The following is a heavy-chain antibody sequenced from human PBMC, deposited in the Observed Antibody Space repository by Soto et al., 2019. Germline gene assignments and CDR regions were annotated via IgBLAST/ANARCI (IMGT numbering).Heavy chain of an antibody. CDR2: INHSGST. CDR1: GGSFIGYY. D-gene: IGHD3-10*01. Sequence: SDTLSLTCAVYGGSFIGYYWSWIRQPPGKGLEWIGEINHSGSTNYNPSLKSRVTISVDTSKNQFSLKLSSVTAADTAVYYCARRRITMVRGVIYYYYGMDVWGQGTTVT. V-gene: IGHV4-34*01. CDR3: ARRRITMVRGVIYYYYGMDV. J-gene: IGHJ6*02.